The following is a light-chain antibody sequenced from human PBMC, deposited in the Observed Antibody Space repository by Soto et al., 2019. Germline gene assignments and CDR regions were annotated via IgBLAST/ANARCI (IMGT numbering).Light chain of an antibody. J-gene: IGLJ2*01. Sequence: QAVVTQPPSVSGAPGQRVTISCTGSSSNIGAGYDVHWYQHLPGTAPKLLVHGNNDRPSGVPDRFSASKSDTSASLAITGLHVEDEADYYCQSFDSRLSGWVFGGGTKVTVL. CDR1: SSNIGAGYD. CDR2: GNN. V-gene: IGLV1-40*01. CDR3: QSFDSRLSGWV.